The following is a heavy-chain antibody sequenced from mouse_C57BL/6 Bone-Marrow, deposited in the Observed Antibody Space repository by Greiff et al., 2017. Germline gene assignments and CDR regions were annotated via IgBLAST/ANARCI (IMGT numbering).Heavy chain of an antibody. Sequence: QVQLQQPGAELVMPGASVKLSCKASGYTFTSYWMHWVKQRPGQGLEWIGEIDPSDSSTNYNQKFKGKSTLTVDKSSSTAYMPLSSLTSEDSAVYYCARLAIYYGNYAWFAYWGQGTLVTVSA. J-gene: IGHJ3*01. CDR1: GYTFTSYW. CDR3: ARLAIYYGNYAWFAY. D-gene: IGHD2-1*01. CDR2: IDPSDSST. V-gene: IGHV1-69*01.